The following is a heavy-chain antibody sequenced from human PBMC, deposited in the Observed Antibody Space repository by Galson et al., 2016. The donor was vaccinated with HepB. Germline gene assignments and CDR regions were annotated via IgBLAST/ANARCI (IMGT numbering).Heavy chain of an antibody. D-gene: IGHD3-10*01. J-gene: IGHJ4*02. V-gene: IGHV4-61*08. Sequence: ETLSLTCTASGASVSSTGYYWSWIRQPPGKGLEWIGYIFYFDNTNYNPSLKSRVTISVDTSKNQFSLKLNSVTAADTAVYYCASDSTYGNFWGQGTLATVSS. CDR2: IFYFDNT. CDR3: ASDSTYGNF. CDR1: GASVSSTGYY.